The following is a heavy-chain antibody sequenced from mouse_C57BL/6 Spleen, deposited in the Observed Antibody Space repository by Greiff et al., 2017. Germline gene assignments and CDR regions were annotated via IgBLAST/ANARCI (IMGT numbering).Heavy chain of an antibody. J-gene: IGHJ1*03. Sequence: QVQLKQSGAELVKPGASVKISCKASGYAFSSYWMNWVKQRPGKGLEWIGQIYPGDGDTNYNGKFKGKATLTADKSSSTAYMQLSSLTSEDSAVYFCARKGDYGSSYPGRYRYFDVWGTGTTVTVSS. V-gene: IGHV1-80*01. CDR3: ARKGDYGSSYPGRYRYFDV. CDR1: GYAFSSYW. CDR2: IYPGDGDT. D-gene: IGHD1-1*01.